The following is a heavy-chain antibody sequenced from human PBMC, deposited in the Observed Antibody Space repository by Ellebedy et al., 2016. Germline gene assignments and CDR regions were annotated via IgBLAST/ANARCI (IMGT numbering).Heavy chain of an antibody. J-gene: IGHJ4*02. CDR1: GFTFSSYS. V-gene: IGHV3-21*01. CDR3: ARGDSSLRHFDWLFLPDDY. D-gene: IGHD3-9*01. CDR2: ISSSSSYI. Sequence: GESLKISXAASGFTFSSYSMNCVRQPPGKGLEWVSSISSSSSYIYYADSVKGRFTISRDNAKNSLYLQRNSLRAEDTALYYCARGDSSLRHFDWLFLPDDYWGQGTLVTVSS.